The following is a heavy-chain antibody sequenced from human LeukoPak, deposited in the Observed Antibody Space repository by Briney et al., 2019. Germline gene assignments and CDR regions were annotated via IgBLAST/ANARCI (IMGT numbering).Heavy chain of an antibody. CDR3: VSFYETY. CDR1: GNYW. CDR2: INSDGSWT. V-gene: IGHV3-74*01. J-gene: IGHJ4*02. D-gene: IGHD2/OR15-2a*01. Sequence: GGSLRLSCAASGNYWMHWVRQVPGKGLVWVSHINSDGSWTSYADSVKGRFTISKDNAKNTVYLQMNSLRAEDTAAYYCVSFYETYWGRGTLVTVSS.